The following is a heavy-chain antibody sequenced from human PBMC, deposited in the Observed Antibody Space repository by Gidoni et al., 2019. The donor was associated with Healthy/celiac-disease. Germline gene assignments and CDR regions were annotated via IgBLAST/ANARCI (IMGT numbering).Heavy chain of an antibody. D-gene: IGHD4-4*01. Sequence: QLQLQESGPGLVKPSETLSLTCTVSGGSISSSRYYWGWIRQPPGKGLEWIGSIYYSGSTYYNPSLKSRVTISVDTSKNQFSLKLSSVTAADTAVYYCARTAQTDMTTVSFSLADYWGQGTLVTVSS. J-gene: IGHJ4*02. CDR3: ARTAQTDMTTVSFSLADY. V-gene: IGHV4-39*01. CDR2: IYYSGST. CDR1: GGSISSSRYY.